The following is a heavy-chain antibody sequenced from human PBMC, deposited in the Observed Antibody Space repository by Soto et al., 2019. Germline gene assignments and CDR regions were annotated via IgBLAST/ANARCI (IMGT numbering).Heavy chain of an antibody. CDR3: AKDYGLGGGSCSPY. Sequence: EVQLLESGGGLVQPGGSLRLSCAASGFTFSRFAMSWVRQAPGKGLEWISAISGSGDNTYYADSVKGRFAISRDNSGNTLYLQMNSLRADVTALYYCAKDYGLGGGSCSPYWGQGTLVTVSA. D-gene: IGHD2-15*01. J-gene: IGHJ4*02. V-gene: IGHV3-23*01. CDR2: ISGSGDNT. CDR1: GFTFSRFA.